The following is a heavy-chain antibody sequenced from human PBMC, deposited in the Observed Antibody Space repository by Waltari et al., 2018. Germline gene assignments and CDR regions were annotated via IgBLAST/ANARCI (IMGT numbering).Heavy chain of an antibody. Sequence: EVVLLESGGGLVQPGGSLRLSCVASGFTFSAYAMTWVRQAPWKGLEWVSSITDIVGRSSNSDSLKGRFTISRDNSQNTLYLQMSSLRAEDTAVYYCAKVRGLRLLGTLDHWGQGALVTVSS. CDR2: ITDIVGRS. CDR3: AKVRGLRLLGTLDH. V-gene: IGHV3-23*01. J-gene: IGHJ5*02. D-gene: IGHD3-3*01. CDR1: GFTFSAYA.